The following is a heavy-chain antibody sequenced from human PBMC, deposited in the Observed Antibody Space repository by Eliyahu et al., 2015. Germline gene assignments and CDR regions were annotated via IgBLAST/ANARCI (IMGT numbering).Heavy chain of an antibody. Sequence: EVQLLESGGGLIQPGGSLRLSXATSGFPFSXYAMSWVRQAPGKGLEWVSGISNSGVITDYADSVKGRFTISRDNSKNTLSLQMNSLRVEDTAIYYCAATPARYSRSWSEPDSECLQHWGQGTLVIVSS. CDR2: ISNSGVIT. D-gene: IGHD6-13*01. CDR3: AATPARYSRSWSEPDSECLQH. J-gene: IGHJ1*01. V-gene: IGHV3-23*01. CDR1: GFPFSXYA.